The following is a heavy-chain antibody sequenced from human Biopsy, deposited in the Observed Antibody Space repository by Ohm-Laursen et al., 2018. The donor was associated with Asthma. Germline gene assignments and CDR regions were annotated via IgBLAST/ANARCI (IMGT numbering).Heavy chain of an antibody. Sequence: SLRLSCTASGVNVTNNYMTWVRQAPGKGLEWVSIMYACGSRFYADRVKGRFTISRDNSKNTLYLQMDSLRPEDTALYYCARAGDTNDYGPTFDIWGLGTMVTVSS. CDR3: ARAGDTNDYGPTFDI. D-gene: IGHD4-17*01. J-gene: IGHJ3*02. CDR2: MYACGSR. CDR1: GVNVTNNY. V-gene: IGHV3-53*01.